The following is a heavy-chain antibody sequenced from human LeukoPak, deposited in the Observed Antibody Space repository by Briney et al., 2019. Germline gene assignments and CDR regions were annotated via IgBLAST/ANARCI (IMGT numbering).Heavy chain of an antibody. V-gene: IGHV3-15*01. CDR3: TTSRVLSGYSYS. CDR2: IKSKTDGGTT. Sequence: GGSLRLSCTASGFTFSNAWMSWVRQAPGKGLEWVGRIKSKTDGGTTDYAAPVKGRFTISRDDSKSTLYLQMNSLKTEDTAVYYCTTSRVLSGYSYSWGQGTLVTVSS. J-gene: IGHJ4*02. CDR1: GFTFSNAW. D-gene: IGHD3-22*01.